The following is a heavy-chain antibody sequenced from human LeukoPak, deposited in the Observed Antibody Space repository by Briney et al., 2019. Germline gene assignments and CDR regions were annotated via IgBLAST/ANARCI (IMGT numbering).Heavy chain of an antibody. CDR2: IKSKIDGGTT. CDR3: TIVRGYCGGDCYS. CDR1: GFTFSHAW. D-gene: IGHD2-21*02. V-gene: IGHV3-15*01. J-gene: IGHJ4*02. Sequence: GGSLRLSCAASGFTFSHAWMSWVRQGPGKGLEWVGRIKSKIDGGTTDYAAPVKGRFTISREDSKNTLYLQMNSLETEDTAVYYCTIVRGYCGGDCYSWGQGTLVTVSS.